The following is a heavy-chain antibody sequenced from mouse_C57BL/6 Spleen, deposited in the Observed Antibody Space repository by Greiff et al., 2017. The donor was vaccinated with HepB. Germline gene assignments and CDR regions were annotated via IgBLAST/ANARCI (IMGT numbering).Heavy chain of an antibody. V-gene: IGHV1-61*01. J-gene: IGHJ2*01. D-gene: IGHD1-1*01. Sequence: VQLQQSGAELVRPGSSVKLSCKASGYTFTSYWMDWVKQRPGQGLEWIGNIYPSDSETHYNQKFKDKATLTVDKSSSTAYMQLSSLTSEDSAVYYCAREGMVYGEFDYWGQGTTLTVSS. CDR1: GYTFTSYW. CDR2: IYPSDSET. CDR3: AREGMVYGEFDY.